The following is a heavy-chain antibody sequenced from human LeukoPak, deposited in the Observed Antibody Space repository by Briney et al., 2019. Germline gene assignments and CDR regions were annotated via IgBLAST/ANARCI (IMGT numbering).Heavy chain of an antibody. D-gene: IGHD6-19*01. CDR2: IRGSGGGT. J-gene: IGHJ4*02. CDR1: GFTFNSYD. CDR3: AKAGIGVVGYFDY. V-gene: IGHV3-23*01. Sequence: QPGGSLRLSCAASGFTFNSYDMSWVRQAPGKGLEWVSAIRGSGGGTYYADSVKGRFTISRDNSKNTLYLQMNSLRDEDTALYYCAKAGIGVVGYFDYWGQGTLVTVSS.